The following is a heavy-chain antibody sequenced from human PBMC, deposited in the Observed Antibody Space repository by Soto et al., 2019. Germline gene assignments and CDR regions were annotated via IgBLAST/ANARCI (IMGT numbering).Heavy chain of an antibody. CDR1: GYTFTSYA. Sequence: ASVKVSCKASGYTFTSYAMHWVRQAPGQRLEWMGRINAGNGNTKYSQKFQGRVTITRDTSASTAYMELSSLRSEDTAVYYCASHIAARPGAFDIWGQGTMVTVSS. D-gene: IGHD6-6*01. V-gene: IGHV1-3*01. J-gene: IGHJ3*02. CDR3: ASHIAARPGAFDI. CDR2: INAGNGNT.